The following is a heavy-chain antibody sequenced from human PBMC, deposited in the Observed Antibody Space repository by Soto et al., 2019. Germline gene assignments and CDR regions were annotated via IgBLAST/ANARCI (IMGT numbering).Heavy chain of an antibody. CDR1: GGSVSSGSYY. CDR2: IYYSGST. J-gene: IGHJ4*02. V-gene: IGHV4-61*01. Sequence: PSETLSLTCTVSGGSVSSGSYYWSWIRQPPGKGLEWIGYIYYSGSTNYNPSLKSRVTISVDTSKNQFSLKLSSVTAADTAVYYCARAREEGSSGWYPSSGFDYWGQGTLVTVSS. CDR3: ARAREEGSSGWYPSSGFDY. D-gene: IGHD6-19*01.